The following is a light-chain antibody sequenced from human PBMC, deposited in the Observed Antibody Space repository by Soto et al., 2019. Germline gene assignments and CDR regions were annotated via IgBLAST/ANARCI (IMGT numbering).Light chain of an antibody. J-gene: IGLJ2*01. CDR1: SSDVGAYNY. V-gene: IGLV2-14*01. CDR2: DVS. CDR3: CSYTTSSTVV. Sequence: QSALTQPASVSGSPGQSITISCTGTSSDVGAYNYVSWYRQYPGKAPKVMIYDVSNRPSGVSNRFSGSKSGNTASLTISGLQAEDEADYYCCSYTTSSTVVFGGGTQLTVL.